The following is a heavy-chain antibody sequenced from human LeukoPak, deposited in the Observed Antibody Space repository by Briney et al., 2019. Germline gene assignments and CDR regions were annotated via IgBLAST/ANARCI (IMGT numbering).Heavy chain of an antibody. CDR3: ARSRLLPDDYFDY. CDR1: GGSISSGGYY. V-gene: IGHV4-31*03. CDR2: IYYSGST. Sequence: PSETLSLTCTVSGGSISSGGYYWSWIRQHPGKGLEWIGYIYYSGSTYYNPSLKSRVTKSVDTSKNQFSLKLSSVTAADTAVYYCARSRLLPDDYFDYWGQGTLVTVSS. D-gene: IGHD2-15*01. J-gene: IGHJ4*02.